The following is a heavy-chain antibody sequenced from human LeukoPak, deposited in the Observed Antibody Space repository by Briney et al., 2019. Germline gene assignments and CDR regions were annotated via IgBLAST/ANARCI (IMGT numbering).Heavy chain of an antibody. Sequence: ASVKVSFKASGYTFTGYYMHWVRQAPGQGLEWMGWINPNSGGTNYAQKFQGRVTMTRDTSISTAYMELSRLRSDDTAVYYCARDMGDTATLDYWGQGTLVTVSS. CDR3: ARDMGDTATLDY. CDR2: INPNSGGT. V-gene: IGHV1-2*02. CDR1: GYTFTGYY. J-gene: IGHJ4*02. D-gene: IGHD5-18*01.